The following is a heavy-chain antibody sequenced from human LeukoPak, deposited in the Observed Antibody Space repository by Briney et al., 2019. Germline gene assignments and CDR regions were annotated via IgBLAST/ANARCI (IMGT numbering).Heavy chain of an antibody. CDR1: GFTFSSYG. J-gene: IGHJ4*02. CDR2: ISYDGSNK. Sequence: PGGSLRLSCAASGFTFSSYGMHWVRQAPGKGLEWVAVISYDGSNKYYADSVKGRFTISRDNSKNTLYLQMNSLRAGDTAVYYCAKLSTGYSSSWYDYWGQGTLVTVSS. D-gene: IGHD6-13*01. CDR3: AKLSTGYSSSWYDY. V-gene: IGHV3-30*18.